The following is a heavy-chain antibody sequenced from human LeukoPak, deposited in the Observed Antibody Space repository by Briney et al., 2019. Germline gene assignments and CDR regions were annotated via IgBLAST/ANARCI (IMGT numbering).Heavy chain of an antibody. D-gene: IGHD3-10*01. CDR2: ISSSGSTI. CDR3: ARGTTHLWFGEGGNALDI. CDR1: GFTFSDYY. J-gene: IGHJ3*02. Sequence: GGSLRLSCAASGFTFSDYYMSWIRQAPGKGLEWVSYISSSGSTIYYADSVKGRFTISRDNAKNSLYLQMNSLRAEDTAVYYCARGTTHLWFGEGGNALDIWGQGTMVTVSS. V-gene: IGHV3-11*01.